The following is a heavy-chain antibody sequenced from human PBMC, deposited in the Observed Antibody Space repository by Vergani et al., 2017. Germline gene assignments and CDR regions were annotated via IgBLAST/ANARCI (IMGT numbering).Heavy chain of an antibody. CDR1: GFTFSSYA. D-gene: IGHD1-26*01. CDR2: ISSSSSYI. CDR3: ARLGVGAIIS. Sequence: EVQLLESGGGLVQPGGSLRLSCAASGFTFSSYAMSWVRQAPGKGLEWVSSISSSSSYIYYADSVKGRFTISRDNAKNSLYLQMNSLRAEDTAVYYCARLGVGAIISWGQGTLVTVSS. V-gene: IGHV3-21*01. J-gene: IGHJ5*02.